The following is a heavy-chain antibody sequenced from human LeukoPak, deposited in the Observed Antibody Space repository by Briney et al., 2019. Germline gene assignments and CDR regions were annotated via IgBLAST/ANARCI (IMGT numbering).Heavy chain of an antibody. J-gene: IGHJ4*02. CDR1: GGSISSYY. CDR2: IYYSGST. Sequence: SETLSLTCTVSGGSISSYYWSWIRQPPGKGLEWIGSIYYSGSTYYNPSLKSRVTISVDTSKNQFSLKLSSVTAADTAVYYCAKDHGSGMLYFDYWGQGTLVTVSS. CDR3: AKDHGSGMLYFDY. V-gene: IGHV4-59*04. D-gene: IGHD3-10*01.